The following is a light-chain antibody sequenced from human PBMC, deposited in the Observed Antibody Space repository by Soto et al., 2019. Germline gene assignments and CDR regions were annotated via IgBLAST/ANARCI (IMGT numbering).Light chain of an antibody. V-gene: IGLV2-8*01. CDR1: GSDIGAYKF. Sequence: QSALAQPPSASGSPGQSVTISCTGSGSDIGAYKFVSWYQQHPGKAPKLMIFGVTERPSGVPDRFSGSKSGNTASLTVSGLQADDEAIYYCYSYAGRKIWVFGGGTKLTVL. CDR3: YSYAGRKIWV. J-gene: IGLJ3*02. CDR2: GVT.